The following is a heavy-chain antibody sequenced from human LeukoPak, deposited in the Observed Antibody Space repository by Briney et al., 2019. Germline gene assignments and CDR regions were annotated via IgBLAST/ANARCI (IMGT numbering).Heavy chain of an antibody. CDR2: ISWDGVIA. J-gene: IGHJ4*02. D-gene: IGHD3-16*01. Sequence: GESLRLSCAASGCVFDDYTMHWVRQAPGKGLEWVSLISWDGVIAHYSDSVKGRFTISRDNSKNSLYLQMNSLRTEDSALYYCAKEVSGGSYYEWVENWGQGTLVTVSS. V-gene: IGHV3-43*01. CDR1: GCVFDDYT. CDR3: AKEVSGGSYYEWVEN.